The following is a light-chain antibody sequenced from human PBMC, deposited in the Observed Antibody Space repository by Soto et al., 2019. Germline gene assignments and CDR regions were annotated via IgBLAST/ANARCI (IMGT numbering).Light chain of an antibody. V-gene: IGKV1-5*03. Sequence: DIQMTQSPSTLSASVGDRVTITCRASQSISSWLAWYQQKPGKAPKLLIYKASTLESGVPSRFSGSGSGTEFALTISSLQPDDFATYYCQQYNSFPYTFGQGTKLEIK. CDR2: KAS. CDR1: QSISSW. CDR3: QQYNSFPYT. J-gene: IGKJ2*01.